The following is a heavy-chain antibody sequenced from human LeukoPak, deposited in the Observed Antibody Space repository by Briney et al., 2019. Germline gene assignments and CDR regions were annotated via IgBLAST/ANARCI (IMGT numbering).Heavy chain of an antibody. CDR3: AKGGDDFWSGYYFDH. J-gene: IGHJ4*02. CDR1: GYSFSSYW. D-gene: IGHD3-3*01. Sequence: GESLKISCQGSGYSFSSYWIGWMRQMPGKGLEWMGIIYPGDSETRYSPSFQGQVTISADKSISTAYLQWSSLKASDSATYYCAKGGDDFWSGYYFDHWAQGTLVIVSS. CDR2: IYPGDSET. V-gene: IGHV5-51*01.